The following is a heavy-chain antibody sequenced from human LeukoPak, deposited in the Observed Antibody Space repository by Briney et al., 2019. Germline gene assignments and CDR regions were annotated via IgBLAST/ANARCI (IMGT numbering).Heavy chain of an antibody. J-gene: IGHJ4*02. CDR2: INWNGGSP. CDR1: GFTFDDYG. Sequence: GGSLRLSCAASGFTFDDYGMIWVRQAPGKGLEWVSGINWNGGSPSYADSVKGRFTISRDNAKNSLYLQMNSLRAEDTALYYCAKASSGYYSAILGWGQGTLVTVSS. D-gene: IGHD3-22*01. CDR3: AKASSGYYSAILG. V-gene: IGHV3-20*04.